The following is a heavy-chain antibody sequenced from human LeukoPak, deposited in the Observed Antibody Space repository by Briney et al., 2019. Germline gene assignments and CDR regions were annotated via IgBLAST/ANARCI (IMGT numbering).Heavy chain of an antibody. CDR1: GFTFDDYA. D-gene: IGHD5-12*01. V-gene: IGHV3-9*01. Sequence: GRSLRLSCAASGFTFDDYAMHWVRQAPGKGLKWVSGISWNSGSIGYADSVKGRFTISRDNAKNSLYLQMNSLRAEDTALYYCAKGGIVATLPTDYWGQGTLVTVSS. CDR3: AKGGIVATLPTDY. J-gene: IGHJ4*02. CDR2: ISWNSGSI.